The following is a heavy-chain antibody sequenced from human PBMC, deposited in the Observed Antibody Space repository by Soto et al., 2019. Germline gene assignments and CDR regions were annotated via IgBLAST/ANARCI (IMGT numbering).Heavy chain of an antibody. Sequence: QVQLVQSGAEVKKRGASVKVSCKASGYTFTRYDINWVRQATGQGREWMGWMNPNSGNTGYAQKFQGRVTMTRNTSISPAYMEPSSLRSADTAVYYCAREKTSYGMDVWGQGTTVTVSS. V-gene: IGHV1-8*01. CDR3: AREKTSYGMDV. CDR2: MNPNSGNT. J-gene: IGHJ6*02. CDR1: GYTFTRYD.